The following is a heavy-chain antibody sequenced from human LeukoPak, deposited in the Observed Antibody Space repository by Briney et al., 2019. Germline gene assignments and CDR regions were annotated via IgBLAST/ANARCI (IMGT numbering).Heavy chain of an antibody. Sequence: GASVKVSCKAFGYTFTSNYMHWVRQAPGQGPEWMGVISPSGGSTTYAQKFQGRVTLTRDMSTSTDYLELSSLRSEDTAVYYCARLSVSSWYPYLDYWGQGSLVTVSS. J-gene: IGHJ4*02. CDR3: ARLSVSSWYPYLDY. D-gene: IGHD6-13*01. V-gene: IGHV1-46*01. CDR1: GYTFTSNY. CDR2: ISPSGGST.